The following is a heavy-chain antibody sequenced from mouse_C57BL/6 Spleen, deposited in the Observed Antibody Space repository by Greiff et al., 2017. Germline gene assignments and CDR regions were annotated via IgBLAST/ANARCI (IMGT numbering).Heavy chain of an antibody. J-gene: IGHJ1*03. CDR2: ISSGSSTI. D-gene: IGHD1-1*01. CDR3: ARYYYGSSYWYFDV. Sequence: EVKLVESGGGLVKPGGSLKLSCAASGFTFSDYGMHWVRQAPEKGLEWVAYISSGSSTIYYADTVKGRFTISRDNAKNTRFLQMTSLRSEDTAMYYCARYYYGSSYWYFDVWGTGTTVTVSS. CDR1: GFTFSDYG. V-gene: IGHV5-17*01.